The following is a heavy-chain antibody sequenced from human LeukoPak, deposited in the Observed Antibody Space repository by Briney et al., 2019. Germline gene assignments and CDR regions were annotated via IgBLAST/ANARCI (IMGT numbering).Heavy chain of an antibody. CDR3: ARGRYSSGWYGTVRRPDNWFDP. V-gene: IGHV4-34*01. Sequence: RSETLSLTCAVYGGSFSGYYWSWIRQPPGKGLEWIGEINHSGSTNYNPSLKNRVTISVDTSKNQFSLKLSSVTAADTAVYYCARGRYSSGWYGTVRRPDNWFDPWGQGTLVTVSS. CDR1: GGSFSGYY. D-gene: IGHD6-19*01. CDR2: INHSGST. J-gene: IGHJ5*02.